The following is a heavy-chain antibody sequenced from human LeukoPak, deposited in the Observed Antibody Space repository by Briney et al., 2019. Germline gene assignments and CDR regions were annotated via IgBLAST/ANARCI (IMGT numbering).Heavy chain of an antibody. CDR2: INHSGST. J-gene: IGHJ4*02. V-gene: IGHV4-34*01. D-gene: IGHD3-10*01. Sequence: SETLSLTCTVSGGSISSYYWSWIRQPPGKGLEWIGEINHSGSTNYNPSLKSRVTISVDTSKNQFSLKLSSVTAADTAVYYCASNSFDYYGSGSYSVDYWGQGTLVTVSS. CDR3: ASNSFDYYGSGSYSVDY. CDR1: GGSISSYY.